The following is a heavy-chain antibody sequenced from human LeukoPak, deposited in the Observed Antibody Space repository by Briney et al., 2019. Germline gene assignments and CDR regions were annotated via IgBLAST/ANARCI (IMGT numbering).Heavy chain of an antibody. D-gene: IGHD5-24*01. CDR1: GGTFSSYA. CDR3: ARIRDGYNDAYDI. CDR2: IIPIFGTT. Sequence: SVKVSCKASGGTFSSYAISWVRQAPGQGLEWMGGIIPIFGTTNYAQNFQGRVTMTRDTSTSTVYMELSSLRSEDTAIYYCARIRDGYNDAYDIWGQGTVVTVPS. V-gene: IGHV1-69*05. J-gene: IGHJ3*02.